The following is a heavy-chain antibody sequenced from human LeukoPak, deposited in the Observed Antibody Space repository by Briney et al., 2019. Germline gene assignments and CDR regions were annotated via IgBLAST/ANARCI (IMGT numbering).Heavy chain of an antibody. J-gene: IGHJ3*02. D-gene: IGHD3-9*01. Sequence: GGSLRLSCAASGFTFGTYWMTWVRQAPGKGLEWVANIKGDGSEKYYVGSVKGRFTISRDNAKNSVYLQMNSLRAEDTAVYYCARDTPYYDILTGHARAFDIWGQGTMVTVSS. CDR3: ARDTPYYDILTGHARAFDI. CDR2: IKGDGSEK. V-gene: IGHV3-7*01. CDR1: GFTFGTYW.